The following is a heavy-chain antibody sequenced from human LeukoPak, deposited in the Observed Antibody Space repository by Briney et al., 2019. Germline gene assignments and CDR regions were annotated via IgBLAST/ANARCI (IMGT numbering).Heavy chain of an antibody. V-gene: IGHV6-1*01. CDR3: ARDLGTRWTQPYFDY. CDR1: GDSASSKTAP. CDR2: TYYRSKWYN. Sequence: SQTPSLTPAISGDSASSKTAPCDSVRQSPSRGLGWQGRTYYRSKWYNEYAVSVKSRITINPDTSKNQFSLQLNSVTPEDTAVYYCARDLGTRWTQPYFDYWGQGTLVTVSS. D-gene: IGHD1-14*01. J-gene: IGHJ4*02.